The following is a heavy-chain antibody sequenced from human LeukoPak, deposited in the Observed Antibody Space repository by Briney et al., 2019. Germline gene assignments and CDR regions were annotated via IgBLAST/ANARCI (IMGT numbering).Heavy chain of an antibody. Sequence: GGSLRLSCAASGFIFSSSALSWVRQAPGKGLEWVSALTNSGGSTYYADSVRGRFTISRDNSKNTLYLQMNSLRAEDTAVYYCAKGLSSGWYMNYFDSWGQGTLVTVSS. J-gene: IGHJ4*02. CDR1: GFIFSSSA. D-gene: IGHD6-19*01. CDR3: AKGLSSGWYMNYFDS. V-gene: IGHV3-23*01. CDR2: LTNSGGST.